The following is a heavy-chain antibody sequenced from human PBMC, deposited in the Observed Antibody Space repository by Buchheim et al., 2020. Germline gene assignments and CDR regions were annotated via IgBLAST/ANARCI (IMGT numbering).Heavy chain of an antibody. CDR3: AKSGAVAGSLDY. V-gene: IGHV3-30*18. J-gene: IGHJ4*02. Sequence: QVQLVESEGGVVQPGRSLRLSCVASGLTFSNYGMRWVRQAPGKGLEWVAVISFDGNNKYYAESVKGRFTISRDNSKNTLYLQMNSLRGEDTAVYYCAKSGAVAGSLDYWGQGTL. CDR1: GLTFSNYG. D-gene: IGHD6-19*01. CDR2: ISFDGNNK.